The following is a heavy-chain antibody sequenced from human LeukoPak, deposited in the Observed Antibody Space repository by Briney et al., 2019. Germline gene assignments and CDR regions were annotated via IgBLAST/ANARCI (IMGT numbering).Heavy chain of an antibody. CDR1: GFTFSSYG. V-gene: IGHV3-30*02. CDR3: AKDGPEHDAFDI. CDR2: IRYDGSNK. J-gene: IGHJ3*02. Sequence: GRSLRLSCAASGFTFSSYGMHWVRQAPGKGLEWVAFIRYDGSNKYYADSVKGRFTISRDNSKNTLYLQMNSLRAEDTAVYYCAKDGPEHDAFDIWGQGTMVTVPS.